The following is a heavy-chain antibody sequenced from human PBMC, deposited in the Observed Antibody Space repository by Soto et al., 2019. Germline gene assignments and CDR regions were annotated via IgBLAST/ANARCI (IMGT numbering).Heavy chain of an antibody. V-gene: IGHV5-51*01. Sequence: PGESLKISCKGSGYSFSSYWIGWVRQMSGEGLEWMGIIYPSDSDTRYSPSFQGQVTISADKSIYTAYLQWSSLKASDTAVYYCVRKSDYGDYGFWRVGEHYFDYWGQGSLVTVSS. CDR2: IYPSDSDT. J-gene: IGHJ4*02. D-gene: IGHD4-17*01. CDR1: GYSFSSYW. CDR3: VRKSDYGDYGFWRVGEHYFDY.